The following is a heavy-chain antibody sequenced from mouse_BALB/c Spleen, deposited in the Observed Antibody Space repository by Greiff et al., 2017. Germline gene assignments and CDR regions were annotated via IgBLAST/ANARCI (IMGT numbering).Heavy chain of an antibody. Sequence: DVKLVESGGGLVKLGGSLKLSCAASGFTFSSYYMSWVRQTPEKRLELVAAINSNGGSTYYPDTVKGRFTISRDNAKNTLYLQMSSLKSEDTALYYCARHGGNYVQYYFDYWGQGTTLTVSS. J-gene: IGHJ2*01. V-gene: IGHV5-6-2*01. D-gene: IGHD2-1*01. CDR2: INSNGGST. CDR3: ARHGGNYVQYYFDY. CDR1: GFTFSSYY.